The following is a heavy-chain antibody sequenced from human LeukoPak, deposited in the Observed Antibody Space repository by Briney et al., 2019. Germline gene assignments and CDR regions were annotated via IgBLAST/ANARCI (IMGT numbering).Heavy chain of an antibody. Sequence: ASVKVSCKASGGTFSSYAISWVRQAPGQGLEWMGRIIPILGIANYAQKFQGRVTITADKSTSTAYMELSSLRSEDTAVYYCARDLESTYYYDSSGYYFDYWGQGTLVTVSS. CDR3: ARDLESTYYYDSSGYYFDY. CDR2: IIPILGIA. V-gene: IGHV1-69*04. J-gene: IGHJ4*02. CDR1: GGTFSSYA. D-gene: IGHD3-22*01.